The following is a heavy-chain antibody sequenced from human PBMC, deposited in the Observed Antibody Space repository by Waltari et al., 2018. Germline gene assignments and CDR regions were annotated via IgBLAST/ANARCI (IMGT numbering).Heavy chain of an antibody. Sequence: TFSSYAISWVRQAPGQGLEWMGGIIPIFGTANYAQKFQGRVTITADESTSTAYMELSSLRSEDTAVYYCAREEYPGSGYFDYWGQGTLVTVSS. J-gene: IGHJ4*02. CDR3: AREEYPGSGYFDY. D-gene: IGHD1-26*01. CDR1: TFSSYA. CDR2: IIPIFGTA. V-gene: IGHV1-69*01.